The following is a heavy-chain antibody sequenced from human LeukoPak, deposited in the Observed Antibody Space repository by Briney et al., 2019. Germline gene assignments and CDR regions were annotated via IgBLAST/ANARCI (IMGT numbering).Heavy chain of an antibody. Sequence: ASVKVSCKASGYTFTGYYMHLVRQAPGQGLEWMGWINPNSGGTNYAQKFQGRVTMTRDTSISTAYMELSRLRSDDTAVYYCASGIQLLKNEFYYLGQGTLVTVSS. CDR2: INPNSGGT. V-gene: IGHV1-2*02. J-gene: IGHJ4*02. D-gene: IGHD5-18*01. CDR1: GYTFTGYY. CDR3: ASGIQLLKNEFYY.